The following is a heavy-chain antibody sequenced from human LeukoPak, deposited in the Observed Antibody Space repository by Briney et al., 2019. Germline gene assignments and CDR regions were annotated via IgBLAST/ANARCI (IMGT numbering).Heavy chain of an antibody. CDR3: AIDHSGLFSRVVVTGSGLDY. D-gene: IGHD3-22*01. CDR1: GFTFSDYY. V-gene: IGHV3-11*04. CDR2: ISSSGSTI. Sequence: PGGSLRLSCAASGFTFSDYYMSWIRQAPGKGLEWVSYISSSGSTIYYTDSVKGRFTISRDNAKNSLYMHMKSPRAENTGVYYFAIDHSGLFSRVVVTGSGLDYWGQGTLVTVSS. J-gene: IGHJ4*02.